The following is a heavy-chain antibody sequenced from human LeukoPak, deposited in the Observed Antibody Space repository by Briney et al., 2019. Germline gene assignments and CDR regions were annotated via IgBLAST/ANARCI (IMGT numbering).Heavy chain of an antibody. J-gene: IGHJ4*02. CDR3: ARENDYGDYGDFDY. CDR1: GFTFSSYS. Sequence: PGGSLRLSCAASGFTFSSYSMNWVRQAPGKGREWVSSISSSSSYIYYADSVKGRFTISRDNAKNSLYLQMNSLRAEDTAVYYCARENDYGDYGDFDYWGQGTLVTVSS. D-gene: IGHD4-17*01. V-gene: IGHV3-21*01. CDR2: ISSSSSYI.